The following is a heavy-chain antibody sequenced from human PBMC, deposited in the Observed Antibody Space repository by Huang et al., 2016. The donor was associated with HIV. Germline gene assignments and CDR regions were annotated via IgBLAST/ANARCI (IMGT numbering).Heavy chain of an antibody. Sequence: QLQLQESGPGLVKPSETLSLTCTVSGGSISSSSYYWGWIRQPPGKGLEWIGSIYHIGTTYYNPSLKGRVTRSVDTSRTQFARKLSSVTAADTAVYYGAAHGRMVGIPAAPLRFDPWGQGTLVTVSS. J-gene: IGHJ5*02. D-gene: IGHD6-13*01. CDR2: IYHIGTT. CDR3: AAHGRMVGIPAAPLRFDP. CDR1: GGSISSSSYY. V-gene: IGHV4-39*01.